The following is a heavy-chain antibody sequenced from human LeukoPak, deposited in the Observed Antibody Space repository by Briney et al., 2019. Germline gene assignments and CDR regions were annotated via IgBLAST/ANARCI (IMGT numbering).Heavy chain of an antibody. Sequence: GASVKVSCKASGGTFSSYAISWVRQAPGQGLEWMGRITPILGIANYAQKFQGRVTITADKSTSTAYMELSSLRSEDTAVYYCARRVNGSGWYGSFDYWGQGTLVTVSS. CDR3: ARRVNGSGWYGSFDY. CDR2: ITPILGIA. J-gene: IGHJ4*02. D-gene: IGHD6-19*01. V-gene: IGHV1-69*04. CDR1: GGTFSSYA.